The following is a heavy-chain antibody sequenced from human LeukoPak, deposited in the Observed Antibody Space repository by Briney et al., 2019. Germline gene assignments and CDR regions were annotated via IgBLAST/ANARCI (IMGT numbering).Heavy chain of an antibody. CDR1: GGSISSGGYY. V-gene: IGHV4-31*03. CDR2: IYYSGST. Sequence: SETLSLTCTVSGGSISSGGYYWSWIRQHPGKGLEWIGYIYYSGSTYYNPSLKSRVTISVDTSKNQFSLKLSSVTAADTAVYYCARVCTQYYYGSGSYYNWFDPWGQGTLVTVSS. D-gene: IGHD3-10*01. J-gene: IGHJ5*02. CDR3: ARVCTQYYYGSGSYYNWFDP.